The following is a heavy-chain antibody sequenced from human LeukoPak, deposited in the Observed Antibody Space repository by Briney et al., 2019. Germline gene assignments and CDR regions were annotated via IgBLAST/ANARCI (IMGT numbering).Heavy chain of an antibody. CDR1: GGTFSSYA. J-gene: IGHJ4*02. D-gene: IGHD3-22*01. V-gene: IGHV1-69*13. CDR2: IIPIFGTA. CDR3: ARAGAGDYYDSSGYYC. Sequence: SVRVSCKASGGTFSSYAISWVRQAPGQGLEWMGGIIPIFGTANYAQKFQGRVTITADESTSTAYMELSSLRSEDTAVYYCARAGAGDYYDSSGYYCWGQGTLVTVSS.